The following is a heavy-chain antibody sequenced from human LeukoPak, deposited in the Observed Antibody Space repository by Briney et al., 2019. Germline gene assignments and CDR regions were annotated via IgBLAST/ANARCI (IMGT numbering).Heavy chain of an antibody. Sequence: GSSVKVSCKASGGTFSSYAISWVRQAPGQGLEWMGGIIPTFGTANYAQKFQGRVTITADESTSTAYMELSSLRSEDTAVYYCARKWRTYYYGSGDWFDPWGQGTLVTVSS. V-gene: IGHV1-69*01. CDR2: IIPTFGTA. J-gene: IGHJ5*02. D-gene: IGHD3-10*01. CDR1: GGTFSSYA. CDR3: ARKWRTYYYGSGDWFDP.